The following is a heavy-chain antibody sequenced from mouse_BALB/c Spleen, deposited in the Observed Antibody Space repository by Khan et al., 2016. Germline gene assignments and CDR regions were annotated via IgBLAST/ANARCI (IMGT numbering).Heavy chain of an antibody. V-gene: IGHV5-6*01. J-gene: IGHJ3*01. D-gene: IGHD1-2*01. CDR3: ASHVVTSATFGD. CDR1: EFTFSSYG. Sequence: EVELVESGGDLVKPGGSLKLSCAASEFTFSSYGMSWVRQTPDKRLEWVATISSGGSYSYYPDSVKGRFTISRDNAKNTLYLQMSSLKSEDTAMYYCASHVVTSATFGDWGQGTLVTVSS. CDR2: ISSGGSYS.